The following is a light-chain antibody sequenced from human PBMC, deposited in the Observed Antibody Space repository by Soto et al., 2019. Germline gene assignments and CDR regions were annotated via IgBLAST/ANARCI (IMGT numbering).Light chain of an antibody. J-gene: IGKJ5*01. Sequence: EIVLTKSPATLSLSPGERATLSCRASQSVSTYLAWYQQKPGQAPRLLIYDASTRATGIPARFSGGGSGTDFTLTISSLVPEDFAVYYCQQRSNWITFGQGTRLEIE. CDR2: DAS. V-gene: IGKV3-11*01. CDR3: QQRSNWIT. CDR1: QSVSTY.